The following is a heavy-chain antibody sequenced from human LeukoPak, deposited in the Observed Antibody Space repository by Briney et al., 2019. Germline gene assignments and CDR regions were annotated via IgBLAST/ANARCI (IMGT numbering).Heavy chain of an antibody. Sequence: GASVKVSCKASGYTFTGYYMHWVRQAPGQGLEWMGWINPNSGGTNYAQKFQGRVTMTRDTSISTAYMELSRLRSDDTAVYYCARLMRITMVRGVIDWFDPWGQGTLVTVSS. CDR3: ARLMRITMVRGVIDWFDP. CDR1: GYTFTGYY. V-gene: IGHV1-2*02. J-gene: IGHJ5*02. D-gene: IGHD3-10*01. CDR2: INPNSGGT.